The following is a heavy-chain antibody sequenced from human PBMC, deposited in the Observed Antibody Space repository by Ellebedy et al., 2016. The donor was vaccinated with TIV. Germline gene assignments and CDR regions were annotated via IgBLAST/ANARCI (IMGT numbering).Heavy chain of an antibody. D-gene: IGHD6-13*01. CDR3: ARERFKAADLVDY. Sequence: SETLSLXXTVSGGSISSSSYYWGWIRQPPGKGLEWIGSIYYSGSTYYNPSLKSRVTISVDTSKNQFSLKLSSVTAADTAVYYCARERFKAADLVDYWGQGTLVTVSS. V-gene: IGHV4-39*07. CDR1: GGSISSSSYY. J-gene: IGHJ4*02. CDR2: IYYSGST.